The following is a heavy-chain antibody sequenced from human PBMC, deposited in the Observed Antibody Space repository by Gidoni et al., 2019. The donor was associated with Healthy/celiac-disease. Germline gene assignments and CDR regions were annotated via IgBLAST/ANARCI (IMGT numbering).Heavy chain of an antibody. CDR3: ARPIRIAAAGWGDFDY. D-gene: IGHD6-13*01. V-gene: IGHV1-69*04. CDR1: GVTFTSYA. J-gene: IGHJ4*02. CDR2: IIPILGIA. Sequence: QVQLVQSGAEVKQPGSSVKVSCKASGVTFTSYAISWVRQAPGQGLEWMGRIIPILGIANYAQKFQGRVTITADKSTSTAYMELSSLRSEDTAVYYCARPIRIAAAGWGDFDYWGQGTLVTVSS.